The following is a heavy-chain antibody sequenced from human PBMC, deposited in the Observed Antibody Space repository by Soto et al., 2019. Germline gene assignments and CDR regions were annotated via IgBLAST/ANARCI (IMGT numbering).Heavy chain of an antibody. D-gene: IGHD2-21*02. J-gene: IGHJ5*02. Sequence: QVQLVQSGAEVKKPGSSVKVSCKASGGTFSSYTISWVRQAPGQGLEWMGRIIPILGIANYAQKFQGRVTITADESTSTAYMELSSLRSEDTAVYYCARGGDHEFHWFDPWGQGTLVTVSS. V-gene: IGHV1-69*02. CDR2: IIPILGIA. CDR1: GGTFSSYT. CDR3: ARGGDHEFHWFDP.